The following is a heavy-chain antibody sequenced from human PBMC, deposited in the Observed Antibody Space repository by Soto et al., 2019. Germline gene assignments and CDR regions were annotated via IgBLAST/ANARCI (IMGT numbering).Heavy chain of an antibody. V-gene: IGHV4-31*03. D-gene: IGHD2-15*01. Sequence: QVQLQESGPRLVKPSQTLSLTCTVSGGSTSSGGYYWSWIRQYPGKGLEWIGFVYYSGSTYYNPSLKSRVIISVDTSKKPFSLKLSSVTAADTAVYYCARDAALKWFDPWGQGTLVTVSS. CDR3: ARDAALKWFDP. CDR2: VYYSGST. CDR1: GGSTSSGGYY. J-gene: IGHJ5*02.